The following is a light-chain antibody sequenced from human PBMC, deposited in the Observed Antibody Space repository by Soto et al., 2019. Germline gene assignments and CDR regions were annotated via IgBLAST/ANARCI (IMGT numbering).Light chain of an antibody. CDR3: SSFVGSNNFV. CDR2: GVN. V-gene: IGLV2-8*01. Sequence: QSVLTQPPSSSGSPGQSVTFSCTGTSSDIGRYNYVSWYQQHPGKAPKLMIFGVNKRPSGVPDRFSGSKSGNTASLTVSGLQAEDEADYFCSSFVGSNNFVFGTGTKVT. J-gene: IGLJ1*01. CDR1: SSDIGRYNY.